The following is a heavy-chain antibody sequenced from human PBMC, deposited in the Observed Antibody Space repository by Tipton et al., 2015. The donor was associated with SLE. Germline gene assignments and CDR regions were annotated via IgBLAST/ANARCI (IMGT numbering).Heavy chain of an antibody. D-gene: IGHD6-19*01. J-gene: IGHJ1*01. CDR2: IYYSGRT. V-gene: IGHV4-39*01. CDR3: ARHGRLAVAGTGYFRH. CDR1: GGSIISSSYY. Sequence: TLSLTCTVSGGSIISSSYYWDWIRQPPGKGLEWIGSIYYSGRTHYNPSLKSRVTISVDTSKNQFSLKLSSVTAADTAVYYCARHGRLAVAGTGYFRHWGQGTLVTVSS.